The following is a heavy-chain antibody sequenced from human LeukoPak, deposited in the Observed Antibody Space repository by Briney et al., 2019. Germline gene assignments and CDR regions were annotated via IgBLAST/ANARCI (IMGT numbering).Heavy chain of an antibody. CDR3: AKDGGMRSDFDY. D-gene: IGHD3-3*01. J-gene: IGHJ4*02. CDR1: GFTFSRYA. Sequence: PGGSLRLSCAASGFTFSRYAMHWVRQAPGKGLEWVAFIRYDGNSKYYADSVKGRFTISRDNSKNTLFLQMNSLTVEDTAVYYCAKDGGMRSDFDYWGQGTLVTVSS. CDR2: IRYDGNSK. V-gene: IGHV3-30*02.